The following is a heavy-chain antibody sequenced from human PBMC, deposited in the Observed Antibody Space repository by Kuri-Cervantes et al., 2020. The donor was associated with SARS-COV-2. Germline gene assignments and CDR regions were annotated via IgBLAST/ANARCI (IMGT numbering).Heavy chain of an antibody. CDR3: ARGVVTIYGFLVPLPAAGWLDP. CDR1: GASISSSTYY. CDR2: IYESGDT. J-gene: IGHJ5*02. D-gene: IGHD3-3*02. V-gene: IGHV4-39*07. Sequence: ESLKISCTVSGASISSSTYYWGWIRQSPGKGLEWLGSIYESGDTYYSSSLKSRLSLSVDTSKNQFSLKLTSVTAADTAMYFCARGVVTIYGFLVPLPAAGWLDPWGQGTLVTVSS.